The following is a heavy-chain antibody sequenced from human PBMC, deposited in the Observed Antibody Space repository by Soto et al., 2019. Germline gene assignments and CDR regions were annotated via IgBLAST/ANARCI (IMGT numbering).Heavy chain of an antibody. J-gene: IGHJ4*02. CDR3: ARADCRY. CDR1: GGSISSYY. D-gene: IGHD2-21*01. V-gene: IGHV4-59*01. CDR2: IYYSGST. Sequence: QVQLQESGPGLVKPSETLSLTCTVSGGSISSYYWSWIRQPPGKGLEWIGYIYYSGSTNYNPSLTNRVTISVDPANNPFSLKLSSVTAADTAVYYCARADCRYWGQGTLVTVST.